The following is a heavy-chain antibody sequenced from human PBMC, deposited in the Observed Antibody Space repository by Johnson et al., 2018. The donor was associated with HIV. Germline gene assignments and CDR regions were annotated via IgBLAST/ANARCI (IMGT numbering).Heavy chain of an antibody. CDR1: GFTFSDYY. CDR2: ILSDGSNI. V-gene: IGHV3-30*18. J-gene: IGHJ3*02. Sequence: QVQLVESGGGVVQPGRSLRLSCAASGFTFSDYYMSWIRQAPGKGLEWVSIILSDGSNIYYADSVKGRFTISRDNSKNTLYLQMNSLRAEDTAVYYCAKAQAFRGAFDIWGQGTMVIVSS. CDR3: AKAQAFRGAFDI. D-gene: IGHD2/OR15-2a*01.